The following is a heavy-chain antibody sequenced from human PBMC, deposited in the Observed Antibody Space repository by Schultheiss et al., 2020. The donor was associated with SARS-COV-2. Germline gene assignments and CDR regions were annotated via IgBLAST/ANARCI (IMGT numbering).Heavy chain of an antibody. CDR1: GFTFSDYY. CDR3: ARDALASYGDYVELLDNWFDP. J-gene: IGHJ5*02. Sequence: GESMKISCAASGFTFSDYYMSWIRQAPGKGLEWVSYISSSGSTIYYADSVKGRFTISRDNAKNSLYLQMNSLRAEDTAVYYCARDALASYGDYVELLDNWFDPWGQGTLVTVSS. V-gene: IGHV3-11*01. CDR2: ISSSGSTI. D-gene: IGHD4-17*01.